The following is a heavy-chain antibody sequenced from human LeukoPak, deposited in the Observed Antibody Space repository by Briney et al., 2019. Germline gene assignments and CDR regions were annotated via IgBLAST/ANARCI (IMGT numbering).Heavy chain of an antibody. J-gene: IGHJ3*02. CDR3: AKDKYGDYDDAFDI. CDR2: ISGSSGSI. CDR1: GFSFRRYA. D-gene: IGHD4-17*01. Sequence: GGSLRLSCAASGFSFRRYAMSWVRQAPGKGLEWVSIISGSSGSIYYADSVKGRFTISRDNSKNSLFLHMNSLRAQDTAVYYCAKDKYGDYDDAFDIWGQGTMVTVSS. V-gene: IGHV3-23*01.